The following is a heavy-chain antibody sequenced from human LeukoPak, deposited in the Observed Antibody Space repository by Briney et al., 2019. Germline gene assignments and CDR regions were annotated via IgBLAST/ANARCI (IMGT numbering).Heavy chain of an antibody. CDR2: IYYSGST. D-gene: IGHD1-26*01. CDR3: ARLAPSGRAFDI. V-gene: IGHV4-39*01. CDR1: GGSLSSSSYY. J-gene: IGHJ3*02. Sequence: SETLSLTCTVSGGSLSSSSYYWGWIRQPPGKGLEWIGSIYYSGSTYYDPSLKSRVTISVDTSKNQFSLKLSSVTAADTAVYYCARLAPSGRAFDIWGQGTMVTVSS.